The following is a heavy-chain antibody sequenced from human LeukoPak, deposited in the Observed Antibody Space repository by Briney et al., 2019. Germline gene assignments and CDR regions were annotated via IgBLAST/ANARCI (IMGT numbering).Heavy chain of an antibody. J-gene: IGHJ4*02. CDR1: GGSFSGYY. V-gene: IGHV4-34*01. CDR3: ARRLPYYYDSSGSANFDY. CDR2: INHSGST. D-gene: IGHD3-22*01. Sequence: TSETLSLTCAVYGGSFSGYYWSWIRQPPGKGLEWIGEINHSGSTNYNPSLKSRVTISVDTSKNQFSLKLSSVTAADTAVYYCARRLPYYYDSSGSANFDYWGQGTLVTVSS.